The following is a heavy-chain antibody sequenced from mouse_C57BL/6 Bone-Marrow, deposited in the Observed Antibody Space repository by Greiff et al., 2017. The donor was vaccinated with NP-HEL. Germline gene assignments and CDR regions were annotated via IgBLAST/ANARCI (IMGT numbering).Heavy chain of an antibody. CDR2: IDPENGDT. D-gene: IGHD1-1*01. J-gene: IGHJ4*01. Sequence: VHVKQSGAELVRPGASVKLSCTASGFNIKDDYMHWVKQRPEQGLEWIGWIDPENGDTEYASKFQGKATITADTSSNTAYLQLSSLTSEDTAVYYCIFITTVVATDYYAMDYWGQGTSVTVSS. V-gene: IGHV14-4*01. CDR3: IFITTVVATDYYAMDY. CDR1: GFNIKDDY.